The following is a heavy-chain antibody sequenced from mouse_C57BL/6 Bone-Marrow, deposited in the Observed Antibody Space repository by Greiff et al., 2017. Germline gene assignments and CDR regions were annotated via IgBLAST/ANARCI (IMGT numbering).Heavy chain of an antibody. CDR3: ARVGNYPRYYAMDY. Sequence: VQLQQSGAELARPGASVKLSCKASGYTFTSYGLSWVKQRTGPGLEWIGELYPRSGNPYYNEKFKGKATLTADKSSSTADMELRSLTSEDSAVYFCARVGNYPRYYAMDYWGQGTSVTVAA. CDR2: LYPRSGNP. D-gene: IGHD2-1*01. V-gene: IGHV1-81*01. CDR1: GYTFTSYG. J-gene: IGHJ4*01.